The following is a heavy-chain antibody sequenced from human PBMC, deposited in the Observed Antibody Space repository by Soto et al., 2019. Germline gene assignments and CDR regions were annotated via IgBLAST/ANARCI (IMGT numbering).Heavy chain of an antibody. CDR1: GFTFSSYA. CDR3: ASVTIVVVTGVRYFDL. D-gene: IGHD2-21*02. Sequence: QVQLVESGGGVVQPGRSLRLSCAASGFTFSSYAMHWVRQAPGKGLEWVAVISYDGSNKYYADSVKGRFTISRDNSKNTLYLQMNSLRAEDTAVYYCASVTIVVVTGVRYFDLWGRGTLVTVSS. J-gene: IGHJ2*01. CDR2: ISYDGSNK. V-gene: IGHV3-30-3*01.